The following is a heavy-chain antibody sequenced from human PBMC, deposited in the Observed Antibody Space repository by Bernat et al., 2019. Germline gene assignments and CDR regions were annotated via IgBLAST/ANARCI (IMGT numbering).Heavy chain of an antibody. J-gene: IGHJ6*02. Sequence: QVQLVESGGGVVQPGRSRRLSCAASGFTFSNYAIHWVRQAPGKGLEWVAVISSDGSNKYYADSVEGRFTISRDNSKNTLYLQMNSLGTEDTAVYYCARHYGSPGSMDVWGQGTTVTVSS. CDR2: ISSDGSNK. CDR3: ARHYGSPGSMDV. D-gene: IGHD3-10*01. V-gene: IGHV3-30-3*01. CDR1: GFTFSNYA.